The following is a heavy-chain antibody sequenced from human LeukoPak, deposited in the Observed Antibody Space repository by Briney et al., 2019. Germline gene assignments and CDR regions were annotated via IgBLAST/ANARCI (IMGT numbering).Heavy chain of an antibody. CDR1: GYTFTSYY. J-gene: IGHJ4*02. CDR3: AIERVSTGYHY. D-gene: IGHD3-22*01. Sequence: ASVKVSCEASGYTFTSYYMHWVRQAPGRGLEWMGIINHSGGSTSYAQKFQGRVTTTRDTYTSIVYMELSSLRSEDTAVYYCAIERVSTGYHYWGQGTLVTVSS. CDR2: INHSGGST. V-gene: IGHV1-46*01.